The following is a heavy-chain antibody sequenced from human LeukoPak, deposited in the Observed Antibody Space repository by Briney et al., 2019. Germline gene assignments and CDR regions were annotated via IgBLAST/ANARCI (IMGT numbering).Heavy chain of an antibody. V-gene: IGHV4-4*07. CDR3: ATSTGSGWCNHDAFDI. CDR2: IYTSGST. CDR1: GGSISSYY. Sequence: PSETLSLTCTVSGGSISSYYWSWIRQPAGKGLEWIGRIYTSGSTNYNPSLKSRVTMSVDTSKNQFSLKLSSVTAADTAVYYCATSTGSGWCNHDAFDIWGQGTMVTVSS. D-gene: IGHD6-19*01. J-gene: IGHJ3*02.